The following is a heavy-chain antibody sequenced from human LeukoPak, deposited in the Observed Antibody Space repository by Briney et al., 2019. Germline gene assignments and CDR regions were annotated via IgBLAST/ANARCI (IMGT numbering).Heavy chain of an antibody. D-gene: IGHD1-1*01. CDR2: ISYDGSNK. CDR1: GFTFSSYA. V-gene: IGHV3-30*04. J-gene: IGHJ3*02. Sequence: GGSLRLSCAASGFTFSSYAMHWVRQAPGKGLEWVAVISYDGSNKYYADSVKGRFTISRDNSKNTLYLQMNSLRAEDTAVYYCARASHNWNDAQLKGDPNDAFDIWGQGTMVTVSS. CDR3: ARASHNWNDAQLKGDPNDAFDI.